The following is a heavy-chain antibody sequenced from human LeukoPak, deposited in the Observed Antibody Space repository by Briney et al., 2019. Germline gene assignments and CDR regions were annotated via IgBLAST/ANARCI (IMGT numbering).Heavy chain of an antibody. CDR2: ISYDGSNK. CDR1: GFTFSSYG. Sequence: QSGRSLRLSCAASGFTFSSYGMHWVRQAPGKGLEWVAVISYDGSNKYYADSVKGRFTISRDNSKNTLYLQMNSLRAEDTAVYYCAKRGAEVGTTVAPGDYWGQGTLLTVSS. D-gene: IGHD1-26*01. J-gene: IGHJ4*02. CDR3: AKRGAEVGTTVAPGDY. V-gene: IGHV3-30*18.